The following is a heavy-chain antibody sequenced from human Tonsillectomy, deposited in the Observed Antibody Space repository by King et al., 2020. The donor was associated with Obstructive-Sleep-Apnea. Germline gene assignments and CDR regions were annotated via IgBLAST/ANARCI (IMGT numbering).Heavy chain of an antibody. Sequence: VQLVESGAEVKKPGASVKVSCKASGYTFASYGISWVRQAPGQGLEWMGWISAYFANTNYYQKLQGRVTMTTDTSTSTAYMERRGLRSDDTAVYYCARLGGGDYEDLDYWGQGTLVTVSS. CDR2: ISAYFANT. CDR3: ARLGGGDYEDLDY. V-gene: IGHV1-18*01. D-gene: IGHD4-17*01. CDR1: GYTFASYG. J-gene: IGHJ4*02.